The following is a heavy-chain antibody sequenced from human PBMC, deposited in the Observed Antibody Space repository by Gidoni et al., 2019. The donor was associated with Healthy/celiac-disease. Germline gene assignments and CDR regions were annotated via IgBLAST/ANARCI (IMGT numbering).Heavy chain of an antibody. CDR1: GFTFSSYG. CDR3: AKDGYKDRSIDY. CDR2: ISYDGSNK. Sequence: QGQLVGTGGGWGQPGRSRRLSCAASGFTFSSYGIHWVSQAPGKGLEWLAVISYDGSNKYYADSVKGRFTISRDNSKNTLYLQMNSLRAEDTAVYYCAKDGYKDRSIDYWGQGTLVTVSS. D-gene: IGHD5-12*01. V-gene: IGHV3-30*18. J-gene: IGHJ4*02.